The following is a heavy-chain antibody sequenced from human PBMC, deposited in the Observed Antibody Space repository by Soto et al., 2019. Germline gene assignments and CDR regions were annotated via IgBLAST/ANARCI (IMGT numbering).Heavy chain of an antibody. D-gene: IGHD5-12*01. V-gene: IGHV1-69*05. CDR3: ARDKGIVATAPYYGMDV. CDR2: IIPIFGTA. J-gene: IGHJ6*02. CDR1: GGTFSSYA. Sequence: SVKVSCKASGGTFSSYAISWVRQAPGQGLEWMGGIIPIFGTANYAQKLQGRVTMTTDTSTSTAYMELRSLRSDDTAVYYCARDKGIVATAPYYGMDVWGQGTTVTVSS.